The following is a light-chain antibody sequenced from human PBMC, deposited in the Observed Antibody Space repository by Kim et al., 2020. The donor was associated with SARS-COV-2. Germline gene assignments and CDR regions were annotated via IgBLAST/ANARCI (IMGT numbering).Light chain of an antibody. CDR2: INTDGSH. CDR3: QTWGTGIRV. Sequence: ASVKLTCTLSSGHSSYTIAWHQQQPERGPRYLMKINTDGSHSKGHGIPDRFSGSSSAAERYLTISSLQSENEADYYCQTWGTGIRVFGGGTKLTVI. CDR1: SGHSSYT. V-gene: IGLV4-69*01. J-gene: IGLJ3*02.